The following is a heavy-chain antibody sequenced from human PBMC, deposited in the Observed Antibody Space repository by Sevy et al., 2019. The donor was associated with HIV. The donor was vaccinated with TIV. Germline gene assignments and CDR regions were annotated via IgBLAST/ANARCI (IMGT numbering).Heavy chain of an antibody. CDR3: ARGHPGIAVTVPNWFDP. CDR2: ISGSRTDI. J-gene: IGHJ5*02. V-gene: IGHV3-21*01. CDR1: GFTFNSYS. D-gene: IGHD6-19*01. Sequence: GGSLRLSCATSGFTFNSYSMNWVRQAPGKGLEWVSSISGSRTDIYYADSVKGRFTISRDNAKNSLHLQMNNLRAEDTAVYYCARGHPGIAVTVPNWFDPWGQGTLVTVSS.